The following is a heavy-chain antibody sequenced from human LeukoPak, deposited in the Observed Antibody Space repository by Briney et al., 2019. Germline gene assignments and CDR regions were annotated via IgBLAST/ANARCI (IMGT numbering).Heavy chain of an antibody. CDR2: IYYSGST. D-gene: IGHD4-17*01. CDR1: GGSISSYY. V-gene: IGHV4-59*01. CDR3: ARMGTTVTTWYDFFDY. Sequence: SETLSLTCTVSGGSISSYYWSWIRQPPGKGLEWIGYIYYSGSTNYNPSLKSRVTISVDTSKNQFSLKLSSVTAADTAVYYCARMGTTVTTWYDFFDYWGQGTLVTVSS. J-gene: IGHJ4*02.